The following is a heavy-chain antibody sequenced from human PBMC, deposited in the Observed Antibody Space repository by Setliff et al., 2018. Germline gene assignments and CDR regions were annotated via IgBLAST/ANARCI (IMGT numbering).Heavy chain of an antibody. CDR3: ARGINWYFDL. V-gene: IGHV4-39*01. CDR2: IHYSGTT. D-gene: IGHD3-16*01. J-gene: IGHJ2*01. Sequence: PSETLSLTCTVSGASINSGTYYWAWIRQPPGKGLEWIGRIHYSGTTYYNASLKSRVTMSVDTSKNQFSLNLSSVTAADTALYYCARGINWYFDLWGRGTLVTVSS. CDR1: GASINSGTYY.